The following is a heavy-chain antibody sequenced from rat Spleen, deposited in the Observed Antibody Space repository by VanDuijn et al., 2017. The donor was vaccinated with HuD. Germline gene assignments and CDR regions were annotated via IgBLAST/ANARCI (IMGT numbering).Heavy chain of an antibody. CDR3: ARDNYWYSY. CDR1: GFSLPNYH. V-gene: IGHV2-43*01. CDR2: IWTGGNT. Sequence: QVQLKESGPGLVQPSQTLSLTCTVSGFSLPNYHVSWFRQPPGKGLEWMGVIWTGGNTEYNSLLKSRLSIIRDTSPRKVSLKMNSLQTEDTATDYCARDNYWYSYWGQGVMVIVSS. D-gene: IGHD1-7*01. J-gene: IGHJ2*01.